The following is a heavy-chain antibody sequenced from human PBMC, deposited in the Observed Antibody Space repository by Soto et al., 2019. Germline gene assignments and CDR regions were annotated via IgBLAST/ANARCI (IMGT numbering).Heavy chain of an antibody. CDR3: ATAAVAYYMDV. V-gene: IGHV4-34*01. Sequence: SETLSLTCAVYGGSFSGYYWSWIRQPPGKGLEWIGEINHSGSTNYNPSLKSRVTISVDTSKNQFSLKLSSVTAADTAVYYCATAAVAYYMDVWGKGTTVTVSS. CDR1: GGSFSGYY. J-gene: IGHJ6*03. CDR2: INHSGST.